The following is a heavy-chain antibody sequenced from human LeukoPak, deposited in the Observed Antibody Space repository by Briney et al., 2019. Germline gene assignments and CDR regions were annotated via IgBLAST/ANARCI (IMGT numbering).Heavy chain of an antibody. Sequence: PGGSLRLSCTASGFTFSNYAMSWVRQAPGKGLEWVSTISGSDGSTYYADSVKGRFTISRDNSKNTLYLQMNSLRAEDTAVYYCAKSGYYYGSGSYPRGYFDYWGQGTLVTVSS. D-gene: IGHD3-10*01. J-gene: IGHJ4*02. V-gene: IGHV3-23*01. CDR1: GFTFSNYA. CDR3: AKSGYYYGSGSYPRGYFDY. CDR2: ISGSDGST.